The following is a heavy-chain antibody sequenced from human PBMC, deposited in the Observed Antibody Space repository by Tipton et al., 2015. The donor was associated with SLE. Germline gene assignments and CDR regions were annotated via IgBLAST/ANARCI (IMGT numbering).Heavy chain of an antibody. Sequence: TLSLTCTVSGGSISGYYCSWIRHPPGKGLEWIVYVYSSGSTNYNPSLRSRVTISVDTSKNQFSLNLSSVTAADTAVYFCARGHTAQLERRRGHFDYWGQGVLVTV. D-gene: IGHD1-1*01. CDR2: VYSSGST. J-gene: IGHJ4*02. CDR1: GGSISGYY. V-gene: IGHV4-59*01. CDR3: ARGHTAQLERRRGHFDY.